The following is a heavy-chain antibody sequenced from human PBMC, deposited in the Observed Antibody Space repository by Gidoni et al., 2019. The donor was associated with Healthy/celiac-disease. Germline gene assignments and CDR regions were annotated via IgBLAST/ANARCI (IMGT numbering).Heavy chain of an antibody. CDR1: GFTFSTYG. CDR2: ISYDGSNK. J-gene: IGHJ6*02. CDR3: AKDLFEYSYDYYYYYGMDV. V-gene: IGHV3-30*18. Sequence: QVQLVESGGGVVQPGRSLRLSCAASGFTFSTYGMHWVRQAPGQGLEWVAVISYDGSNKYYADSVKGRFTISRDNSKNTLYLQMNSLRAEDTAVYYCAKDLFEYSYDYYYYYGMDVWGQGTTVTVSS. D-gene: IGHD5-18*01.